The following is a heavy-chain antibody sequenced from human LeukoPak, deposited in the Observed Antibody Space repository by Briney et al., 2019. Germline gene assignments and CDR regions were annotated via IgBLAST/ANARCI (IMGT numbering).Heavy chain of an antibody. CDR3: ARDLGRYSGSYFVGY. CDR1: GYTFTGYY. D-gene: IGHD1-26*01. CDR2: INPSSGGT. V-gene: IGHV1-2*02. Sequence: GASVKVSCKASGYTFTGYYMHWVRQAPGQGLEWMGWINPSSGGTNYAQKFQGRVTMTRDTSISTAYMELSRLRSDDTAVYYCARDLGRYSGSYFVGYWGQGTLVTVSS. J-gene: IGHJ4*02.